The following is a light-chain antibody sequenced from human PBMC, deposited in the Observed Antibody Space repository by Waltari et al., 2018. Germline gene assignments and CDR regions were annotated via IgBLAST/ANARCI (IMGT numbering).Light chain of an antibody. V-gene: IGLV2-14*01. CDR1: SSHVGFYNY. J-gene: IGLJ3*02. CDR2: DVS. Sequence: QSALPQPAPVSGSPGQSFTISCTGTSSHVGFYNYVTWYQQHTGKAPKLMIYDVSERPSGVSNRFSGSKSGNTASLTISGLQAEDEADYYCNSYAGSSSWVFGGGTKLTVL. CDR3: NSYAGSSSWV.